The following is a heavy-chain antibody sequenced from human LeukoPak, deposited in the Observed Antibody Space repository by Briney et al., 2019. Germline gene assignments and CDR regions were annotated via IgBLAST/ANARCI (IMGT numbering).Heavy chain of an antibody. D-gene: IGHD3-22*01. CDR3: ARDPTEHYYDSSGYPGWFDP. Sequence: SETLSLTCTVSGGSISSSSYYWGWIRQPPGKGLEWIGSIYYSGSTYYNPSLKSRVTISVDTSKNQFSLKLSSVTAADTAVYYCARDPTEHYYDSSGYPGWFDPWGQGTLVTVSS. CDR2: IYYSGST. V-gene: IGHV4-39*07. CDR1: GGSISSSSYY. J-gene: IGHJ5*02.